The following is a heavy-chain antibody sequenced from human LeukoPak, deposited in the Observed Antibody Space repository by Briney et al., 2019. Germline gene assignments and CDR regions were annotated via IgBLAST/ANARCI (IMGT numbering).Heavy chain of an antibody. V-gene: IGHV3-30*02. Sequence: GGSLRLSCAASGFTFSSSDMHWVRQAPGKGREWVAFIRYDGNNKYYADSVKGRFTISRDNAKNSLSLQMNSLRAEDTAVYYCARDPYNGSYGDDYYYYMDVWGKGTTVTISS. J-gene: IGHJ6*03. D-gene: IGHD1-26*01. CDR1: GFTFSSSD. CDR2: IRYDGNNK. CDR3: ARDPYNGSYGDDYYYYMDV.